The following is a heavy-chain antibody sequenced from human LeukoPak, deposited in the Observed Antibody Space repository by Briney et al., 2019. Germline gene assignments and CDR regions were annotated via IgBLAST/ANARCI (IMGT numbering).Heavy chain of an antibody. J-gene: IGHJ5*02. CDR2: IKEDGSMV. V-gene: IGHV3-7*04. CDR1: GFMFSSFW. CDR3: ARVVTWFDP. Sequence: PGGSLRLSCAASGFMFSSFWMSWVRQAPGKGLEWVAHIKEDGSMVSYVDSVKGRFTISRDNAKNSDYLQMNSLRGEDTAVYFCARVVTWFDPWGQGSLVTVSS.